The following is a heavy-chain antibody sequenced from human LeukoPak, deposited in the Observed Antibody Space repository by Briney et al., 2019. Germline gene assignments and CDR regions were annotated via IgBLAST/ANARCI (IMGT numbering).Heavy chain of an antibody. Sequence: GGSLRLSCAASGFTFSSYGMHWVRQAPGKGLEWVAVISYDGSNKYYADSVKGRFTISSDNSKNTLYLQMNSLRAEDTAVYYCARHGSGWYAGDYWGQGTLVTVSS. J-gene: IGHJ4*02. D-gene: IGHD6-19*01. CDR1: GFTFSSYG. V-gene: IGHV3-30*03. CDR3: ARHGSGWYAGDY. CDR2: ISYDGSNK.